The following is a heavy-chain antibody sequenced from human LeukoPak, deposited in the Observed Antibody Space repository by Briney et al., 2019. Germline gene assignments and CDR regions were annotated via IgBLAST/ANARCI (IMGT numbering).Heavy chain of an antibody. Sequence: SETLSLTCTVSGDSINSDSHYWTWVRQPAGKGLEWIGRIYTSGSTNYNPSLESRVTISVDTSKNQFSLKLSSVTAADTAVYYCASSLTAAMEDVWGKGTTVTVSS. V-gene: IGHV4-61*02. D-gene: IGHD2-2*01. CDR3: ASSLTAAMEDV. CDR2: IYTSGST. CDR1: GDSINSDSHY. J-gene: IGHJ6*04.